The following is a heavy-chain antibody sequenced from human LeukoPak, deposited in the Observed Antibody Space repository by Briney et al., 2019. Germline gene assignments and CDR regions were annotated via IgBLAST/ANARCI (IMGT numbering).Heavy chain of an antibody. CDR1: GFTFSDFA. J-gene: IGHJ4*02. Sequence: PGGSLRLSCAASGFTFSDFAMSWVRQAPGKGLEWVSGTIGSGATTFYADSVKGRFTISRDNSKNTLYLQMNSLRAEDTAVYYCAKEAYYYDSSGYPYYWGQGTLVTVSS. CDR3: AKEAYYYDSSGYPYY. D-gene: IGHD3-22*01. V-gene: IGHV3-23*01. CDR2: TIGSGATT.